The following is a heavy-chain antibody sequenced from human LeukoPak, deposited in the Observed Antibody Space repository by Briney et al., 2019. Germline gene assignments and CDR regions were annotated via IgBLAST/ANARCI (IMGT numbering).Heavy chain of an antibody. Sequence: GGSLRLSCADSGFTFSSYEMNWGRQAAGEGLEWVSYISSSGSTIYYADSMKGRFTISRDNAKNSLYLQMNSLRAEDTAVYYCAREYYDILTGSYYYYYYYMDVWGKGTTVTISS. CDR1: GFTFSSYE. D-gene: IGHD3-9*01. CDR2: ISSSGSTI. CDR3: AREYYDILTGSYYYYYYYMDV. J-gene: IGHJ6*03. V-gene: IGHV3-48*03.